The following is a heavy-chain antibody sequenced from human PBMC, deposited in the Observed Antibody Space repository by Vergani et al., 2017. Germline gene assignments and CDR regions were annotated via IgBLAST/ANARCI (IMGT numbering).Heavy chain of an antibody. J-gene: IGHJ4*02. CDR2: IYYSGST. CDR3: ARETTVIGFDY. D-gene: IGHD4-11*01. CDR1: GGSISSYY. Sequence: QVQLQESGPGLVKPSETLSLTCTVSGGSISSYYWSWIRQPPGKGLEWIGYIYYSGSTNYNPSLKSRVTISVDTSKNQFSLKLSSVTAAETAVYYCARETTVIGFDYWGQGTLVTVSS. V-gene: IGHV4-59*01.